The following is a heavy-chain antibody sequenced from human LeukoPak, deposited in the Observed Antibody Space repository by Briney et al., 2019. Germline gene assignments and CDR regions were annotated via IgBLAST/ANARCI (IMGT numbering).Heavy chain of an antibody. J-gene: IGHJ4*02. CDR3: ATDTKDSSGYDY. V-gene: IGHV3-21*01. D-gene: IGHD3-22*01. Sequence: GGSLRLSCAASGFTFSSDSMSWVRQAPGKGLEWVSSISSSSSYIYYADSVKGRFTISRNNAKNSLYLQMNSLRAEDTAVYYCATDTKDSSGYDYWGQGNLVTVSS. CDR1: GFTFSSDS. CDR2: ISSSSSYI.